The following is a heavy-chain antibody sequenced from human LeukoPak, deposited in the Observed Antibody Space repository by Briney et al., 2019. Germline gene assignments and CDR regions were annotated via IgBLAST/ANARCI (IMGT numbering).Heavy chain of an antibody. CDR1: GFTFSNYW. Sequence: GGSLRLSCVASGFTFSNYWMHWVRQAPGKGLVWVSRIDSDGSSTTYADSVKGRFTISRDNAENTLYLQMNSLRAEDTAVYYCAREYSSSRYFDYWGQGTLVTVSS. CDR2: IDSDGSST. V-gene: IGHV3-74*01. D-gene: IGHD6-6*01. J-gene: IGHJ4*02. CDR3: AREYSSSRYFDY.